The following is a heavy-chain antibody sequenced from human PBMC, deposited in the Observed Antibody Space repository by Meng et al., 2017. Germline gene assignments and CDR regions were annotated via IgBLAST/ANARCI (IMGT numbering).Heavy chain of an antibody. V-gene: IGHV4-4*02. CDR2: IYHSGST. J-gene: IGHJ4*02. CDR3: ARDLIPAYYYDSSGYGY. CDR1: GGPISSSNC. Sequence: VQRNNSVHRLVKPSAPLSLTCPVSGGPISSSNCGMWVLQPPGKGLECIGEIYHSGSTNYNPSLKSRVTISVDKSKNQFSLKLSSVTAAYTAVYYCARDLIPAYYYDSSGYGYWGQGTLVTVSS. D-gene: IGHD3-22*01.